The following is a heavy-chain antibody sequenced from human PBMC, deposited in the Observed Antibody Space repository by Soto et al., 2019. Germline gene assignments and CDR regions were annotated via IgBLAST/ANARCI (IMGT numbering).Heavy chain of an antibody. CDR3: ARVGFLPAALDY. V-gene: IGHV4-31*03. CDR2: IYYSGST. D-gene: IGHD2-2*01. J-gene: IGHJ4*02. Sequence: QVQLQESGPGLVNPSQTLSLTCTVSGGSISSGGYYWSWIRQHSGKGLEWIGYIYYSGSTYYNPSLKSRVTISVDTNKNQFSLKLSSVTAADKAVYFCARVGFLPAALDYWGQGTLVTVSS. CDR1: GGSISSGGYY.